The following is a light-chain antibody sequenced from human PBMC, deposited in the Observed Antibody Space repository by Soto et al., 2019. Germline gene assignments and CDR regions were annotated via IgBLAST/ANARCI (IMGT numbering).Light chain of an antibody. CDR3: MQSTQLTPT. CDR1: QSLLHITGETF. J-gene: IGKJ5*01. CDR2: EVS. Sequence: DVVMTQTPLSLSVAPGQPASISCKSSQSLLHITGETFLFWYLQKPGQSPQLLIYEVSTRVSGVPDRFSGSGSGTDCTLEISRVETDDVGIYYCMQSTQLTPTFGQGTRLGIE. V-gene: IGKV2D-29*02.